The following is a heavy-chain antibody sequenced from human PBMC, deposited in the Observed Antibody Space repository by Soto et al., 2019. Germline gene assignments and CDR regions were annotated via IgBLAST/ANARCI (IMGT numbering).Heavy chain of an antibody. CDR3: ARLWTTVSWFDP. D-gene: IGHD4-17*01. J-gene: IGHJ5*02. V-gene: IGHV4-39*01. CDR2: IYYSGST. Sequence: QLQLQESGPGLVKPSETLSLTCTVSGGSISSSSYYWGWIRQPPGKGLEWIGSIYYSGSTYYNPSLKSRVTISVDTSKNQFSLKLSSVTAADTAVYYCARLWTTVSWFDPWGQGTLVTVSS. CDR1: GGSISSSSYY.